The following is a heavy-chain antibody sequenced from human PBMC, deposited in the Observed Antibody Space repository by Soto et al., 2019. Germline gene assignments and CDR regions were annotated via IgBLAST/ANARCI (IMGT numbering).Heavy chain of an antibody. J-gene: IGHJ6*02. CDR2: IYPGDSDT. CDR1: GYSFTSYW. V-gene: IGHV5-51*01. CDR3: ARHRFGPRIAAAGIPLYYYGMDV. Sequence: GESLKISCKGSGYSFTSYWIGWVRQMPGKGLKWMGIIYPGDSDTRYSPSFQGQVTISADKSISTAYLQWSSLKASDTAMYYCARHRFGPRIAAAGIPLYYYGMDVWGQGTTVTVSS. D-gene: IGHD6-13*01.